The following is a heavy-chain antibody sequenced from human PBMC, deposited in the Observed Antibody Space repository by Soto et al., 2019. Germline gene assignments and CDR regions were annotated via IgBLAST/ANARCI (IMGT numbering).Heavy chain of an antibody. CDR2: INPNSGGT. Sequence: GSVKVSFKASGYAFTGYYMHWVRQAPGQGLEWMGWINPNSGGTNYAQKFQGRVTMTRDTSISTAYMELSRLRSDDTAVYYCATLDPTGNLDYWGQGTLVTVSS. J-gene: IGHJ4*02. CDR3: ATLDPTGNLDY. D-gene: IGHD1-1*01. CDR1: GYAFTGYY. V-gene: IGHV1-2*02.